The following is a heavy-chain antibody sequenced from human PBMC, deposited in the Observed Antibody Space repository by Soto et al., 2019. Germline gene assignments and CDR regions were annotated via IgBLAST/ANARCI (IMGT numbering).Heavy chain of an antibody. V-gene: IGHV3-30*03. Sequence: QVQLVESGGGVVQPGRSLRLSCAASGFTFSSYGMHWVRQAPGKGLEWVAVISYDGSNKYYADSVKGRFTISRDNSKNTVYLPMNSIRSEDTAVYYCATDRRIVVVTAAFDIWGQGTMVTVSS. CDR2: ISYDGSNK. J-gene: IGHJ3*02. D-gene: IGHD2-21*02. CDR1: GFTFSSYG. CDR3: ATDRRIVVVTAAFDI.